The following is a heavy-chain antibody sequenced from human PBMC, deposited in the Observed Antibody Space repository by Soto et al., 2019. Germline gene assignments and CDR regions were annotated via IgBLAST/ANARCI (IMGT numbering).Heavy chain of an antibody. CDR3: ATDRVGATTSFDY. CDR2: FDPEDGET. V-gene: IGHV1-24*01. J-gene: IGHJ4*02. Sequence: ASVKGSCKVSGYTPTELSMHWVRRAPGKGLEWMGGFDPEDGETIYAQKFQGRVTMTEDTSTDTAYMELSSLRSEDTAVYYCATDRVGATTSFDYWGQGTLVTVSS. CDR1: GYTPTELS. D-gene: IGHD1-26*01.